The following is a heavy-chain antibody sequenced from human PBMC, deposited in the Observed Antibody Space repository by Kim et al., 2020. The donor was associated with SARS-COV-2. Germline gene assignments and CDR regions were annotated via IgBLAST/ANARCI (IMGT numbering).Heavy chain of an antibody. D-gene: IGHD1-26*01. V-gene: IGHV3-72*01. J-gene: IGHJ4*02. CDR3: ARSYSGSYYDFDY. Sequence: YGASGRGRFTITRDGSKDSVYLQMNSLKTEDTAVYYCARSYSGSYYDFDYWGRGTLVTVSS.